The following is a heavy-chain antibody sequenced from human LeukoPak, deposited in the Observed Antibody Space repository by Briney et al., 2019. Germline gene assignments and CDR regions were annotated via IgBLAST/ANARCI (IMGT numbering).Heavy chain of an antibody. CDR1: VGSISSGGYY. Sequence: PSETLSLTCTVSVGSISSGGYYWRWIRQHPGKGLEWLGYIYYSGSTYYNPSLKSRVTISVDTSKNQFSLKLSSVTAADTAVYYCARGPTTVTTSVYFDYWGQGTLVTVSS. V-gene: IGHV4-31*03. D-gene: IGHD4-17*01. J-gene: IGHJ4*02. CDR3: ARGPTTVTTSVYFDY. CDR2: IYYSGST.